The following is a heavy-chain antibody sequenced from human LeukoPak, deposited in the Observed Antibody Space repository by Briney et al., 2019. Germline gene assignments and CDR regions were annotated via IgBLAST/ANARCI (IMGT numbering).Heavy chain of an antibody. CDR2: INGDGSST. CDR3: ARDGLPAARDI. V-gene: IGHV3-74*01. Sequence: GGSLRLSCAVSGFIFSDFWMQWVRQVPGKGLVWVSRINGDGSSTDYADSVRGRFTISRDNAKNTLYLQMNSLRAKDTAVYYCARDGLPAARDIWGQGTMVTVSS. CDR1: GFIFSDFW. D-gene: IGHD6-6*01. J-gene: IGHJ3*02.